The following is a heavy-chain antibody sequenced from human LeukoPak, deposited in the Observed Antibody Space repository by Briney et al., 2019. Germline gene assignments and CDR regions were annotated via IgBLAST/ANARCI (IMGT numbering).Heavy chain of an antibody. CDR3: VRVAYYGSGSYSYYIDV. Sequence: ASVKVSCKASGYTFTGYYMHWVRQAPGQGLEWMGWINPNSGGTNYAQKFQGGVTMTRDMSINTAYLDLRRLRPDDTAVYYCVRVAYYGSGSYSYYIDVWGTGTTVTVSS. CDR1: GYTFTGYY. J-gene: IGHJ6*03. CDR2: INPNSGGT. D-gene: IGHD3-10*01. V-gene: IGHV1-2*02.